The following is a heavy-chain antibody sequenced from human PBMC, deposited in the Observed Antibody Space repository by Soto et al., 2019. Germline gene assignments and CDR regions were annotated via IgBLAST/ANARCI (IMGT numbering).Heavy chain of an antibody. CDR1: GFTFSSYS. Sequence: GGSLRLSCAAYGFTFSSYSMILVRQAPGKGLECVSGITASGDNTYYEDSVKGRFTISRDNSKYTLSLQMNSLRAEDTAIYYCGKSFGSNPKRLDTWGQGTMVTVSS. J-gene: IGHJ5*02. D-gene: IGHD3-16*01. CDR3: GKSFGSNPKRLDT. V-gene: IGHV3-23*01. CDR2: ITASGDNT.